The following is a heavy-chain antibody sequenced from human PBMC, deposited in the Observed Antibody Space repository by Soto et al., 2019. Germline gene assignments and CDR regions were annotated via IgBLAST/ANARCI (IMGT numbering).Heavy chain of an antibody. CDR3: ARWSPSNHVDY. J-gene: IGHJ4*02. CDR1: GFTFSSYE. CDR2: ISSSGSTI. V-gene: IGHV3-48*03. Sequence: EVQLVESGGGLVQPGGSLRLSCAASGFTFSSYEMNWVRQAPGKGVEWVSYISSSGSTIYYADSVKGRFTISRDNARNSLSLQMSNLRAEHTASCYRARWSPSNHVDYWGQGTLVTVPS.